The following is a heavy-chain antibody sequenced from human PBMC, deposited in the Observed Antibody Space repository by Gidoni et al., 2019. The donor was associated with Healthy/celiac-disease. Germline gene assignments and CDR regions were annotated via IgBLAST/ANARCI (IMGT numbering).Heavy chain of an antibody. J-gene: IGHJ6*02. Sequence: EVQLVPSGAEGTKPGESLKISCPGSGSRFTSYWIGWVRQMPGNGLEWMGIIYPVDSDTRYSPAFQGQVTISADKSISTAYLQWSSLKASDTAMYYCARTHSGYGPFYYYGMDVWGQGTTVTVSS. CDR3: ARTHSGYGPFYYYGMDV. V-gene: IGHV5-51*03. D-gene: IGHD5-12*01. CDR1: GSRFTSYW. CDR2: IYPVDSDT.